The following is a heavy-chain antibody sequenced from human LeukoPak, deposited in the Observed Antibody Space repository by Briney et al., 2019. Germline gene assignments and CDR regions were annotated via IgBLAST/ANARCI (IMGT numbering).Heavy chain of an antibody. J-gene: IGHJ4*02. CDR3: ARGPMVRGVPSNY. Sequence: ASVKVSCKASGYTFTSYGINWVRQAPGQGLEWMGRISEYNGNTHYAQKLQGRVTMTRDTSISTAYMELSRLRSDDTAVYYCARGPMVRGVPSNYWGQGTLVTVSS. CDR1: GYTFTSYG. D-gene: IGHD3-10*01. V-gene: IGHV1-18*01. CDR2: ISEYNGNT.